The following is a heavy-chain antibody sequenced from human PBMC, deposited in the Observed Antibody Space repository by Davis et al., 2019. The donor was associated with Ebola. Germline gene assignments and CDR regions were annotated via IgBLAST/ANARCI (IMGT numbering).Heavy chain of an antibody. CDR3: AYGGNSGY. CDR1: GFTFSGSA. Sequence: GGSLRLSCAASGFTFSGSAMHWVRQASGKGLEWVGRIRSKANSYATAYAASVKGRFTISRDDSKNTTYLQMNSLKTEDTAVYYCAYGGNSGYWGQGTLVTVSS. J-gene: IGHJ4*02. V-gene: IGHV3-73*01. CDR2: IRSKANSYAT. D-gene: IGHD4-23*01.